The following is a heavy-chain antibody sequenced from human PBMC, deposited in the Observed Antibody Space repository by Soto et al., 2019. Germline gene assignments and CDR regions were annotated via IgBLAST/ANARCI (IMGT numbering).Heavy chain of an antibody. D-gene: IGHD4-4*01. CDR2: IYYSGST. CDR1: GGSISSYY. V-gene: IGHV4-59*01. Sequence: SETLSLTCTVSGGSISSYYWSWIRQPPGKGLEWIGYIYYSGSTNYNPSLKSRVTISVDTSKNQFSLKLSSVTAADTAVYYCARVTLDYRHYYYMDVWGKGTTVTVSS. J-gene: IGHJ6*03. CDR3: ARVTLDYRHYYYMDV.